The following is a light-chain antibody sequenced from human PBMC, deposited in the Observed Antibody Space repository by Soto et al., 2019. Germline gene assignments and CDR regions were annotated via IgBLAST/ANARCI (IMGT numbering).Light chain of an antibody. V-gene: IGLV1-47*01. CDR2: KTN. Sequence: QSVLTQPPSASGTPGQRVTISCSGSSSNIGSNYVYWYQQLPGTAPKPVIYKTNERPSGVPDRFSCSKSGASASLAISGLRSEDEGDYYCATWDDRLSGPVFGGGTKLTVL. CDR1: SSNIGSNY. J-gene: IGLJ2*01. CDR3: ATWDDRLSGPV.